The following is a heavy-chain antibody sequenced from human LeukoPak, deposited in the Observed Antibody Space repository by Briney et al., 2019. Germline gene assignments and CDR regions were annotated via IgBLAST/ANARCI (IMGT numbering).Heavy chain of an antibody. D-gene: IGHD3-22*01. V-gene: IGHV3-48*03. CDR3: ARESPYYDSSGSDY. CDR2: ISSSGSTI. J-gene: IGHJ4*02. CDR1: GFTFSSYE. Sequence: QPGGSLRLSCAASGFTFSSYEMNWVRQAPGKGLEWVSYISSSGSTIYHADSVKGRFTISRDNAKNSLYLQMNSLRAEDTAVYYCARESPYYDSSGSDYWGQETLVTVSS.